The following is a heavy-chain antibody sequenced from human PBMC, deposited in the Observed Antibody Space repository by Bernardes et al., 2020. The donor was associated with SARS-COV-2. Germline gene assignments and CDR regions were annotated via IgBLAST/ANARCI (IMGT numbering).Heavy chain of an antibody. D-gene: IGHD6-13*01. CDR2: IYTSGST. V-gene: IGHV4-61*09. Sequence: TLSLTCTVSGGSISSGSYYWSWIRQPAGKGLEWIGHIYTSGSTNYNPSLKSRVTISVDTSKNQFSLKLSSVTAADTAVYYCARGISAAADPFDYWGQGTLVTVSS. CDR3: ARGISAAADPFDY. CDR1: GGSISSGSYY. J-gene: IGHJ4*02.